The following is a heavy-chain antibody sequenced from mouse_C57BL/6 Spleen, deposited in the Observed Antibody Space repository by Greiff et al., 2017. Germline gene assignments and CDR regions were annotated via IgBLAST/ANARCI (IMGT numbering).Heavy chain of an antibody. J-gene: IGHJ3*01. D-gene: IGHD1-1*02. CDR1: GFTFSDYG. V-gene: IGHV5-17*01. CDR2: ISSGSSTI. CDR3: ARAYYDQAWFAY. Sequence: EVQLVESGGGLVKPGGSLKLSCAASGFTFSDYGMHWVRQAPEKGLEWVAYISSGSSTIYYADTVKGRFTISRDNAKNTLFLQMPSLRSEDTAMYYCARAYYDQAWFAYWGQGTLVTVSA.